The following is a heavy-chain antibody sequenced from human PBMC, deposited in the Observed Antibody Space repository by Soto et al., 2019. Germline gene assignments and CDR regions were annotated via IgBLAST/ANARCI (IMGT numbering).Heavy chain of an antibody. D-gene: IGHD3-22*01. V-gene: IGHV1-69*06. J-gene: IGHJ4*02. CDR1: GGTFSSYA. CDR3: ASIESSGHHLTAY. Sequence: ASVKVSCKASGGTFSSYAISWVRQAPGQGLEWMGGIIPIVGTANYAQKFQGRVTITADKSTSTAYMGLSSLRSEDTAVYYGASIESSGHHLTAYWGQGTLVTVSS. CDR2: IIPIVGTA.